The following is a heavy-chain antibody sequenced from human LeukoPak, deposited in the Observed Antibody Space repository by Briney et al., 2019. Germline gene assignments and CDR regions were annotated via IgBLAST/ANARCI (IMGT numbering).Heavy chain of an antibody. Sequence: PGGSLRLSCAASGFTFSSYGMHWVRQAPGKGLEWVAFIRYDGSNKYYADPVKGRFTISRDNSKNTLYLEMNSLRAEDTAVYYCATTNLGDYDYGSGSRGFFDYWGQGTLVTVSS. CDR3: ATTNLGDYDYGSGSRGFFDY. V-gene: IGHV3-30*02. J-gene: IGHJ4*02. D-gene: IGHD3-10*01. CDR2: IRYDGSNK. CDR1: GFTFSSYG.